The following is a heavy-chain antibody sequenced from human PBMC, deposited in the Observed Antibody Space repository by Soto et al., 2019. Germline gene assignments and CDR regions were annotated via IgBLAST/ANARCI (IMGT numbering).Heavy chain of an antibody. V-gene: IGHV3-30-3*01. Sequence: QVQLVESGGGVVQPGRSLRLSCAASGFTFSSYAMHWVRQAPGKGLEWVAVISYDGSNKYYADSVKGRFTISRDNSNNTLYLQMNSLRAEDTAVYYCARDKRDLRFLEWSYYFDFWGQGTLVTVSS. CDR1: GFTFSSYA. CDR2: ISYDGSNK. J-gene: IGHJ4*02. D-gene: IGHD3-3*01. CDR3: ARDKRDLRFLEWSYYFDF.